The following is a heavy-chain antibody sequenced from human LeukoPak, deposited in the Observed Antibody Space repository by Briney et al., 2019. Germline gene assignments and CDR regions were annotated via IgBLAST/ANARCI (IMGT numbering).Heavy chain of an antibody. D-gene: IGHD3-3*01. CDR1: GFTFDDYA. CDR2: ISWNSGSR. V-gene: IGHV3-9*01. Sequence: GGSLRLSCVASGFTFDDYAIHWVRQAPGKGLEWVSGISWNSGSRRYADSVKGRFTISRDNAKNSLYLQMNSLRTEDTALYYCTTDHRTIYGVVTPDYWGQGTLVTVSS. CDR3: TTDHRTIYGVVTPDY. J-gene: IGHJ4*02.